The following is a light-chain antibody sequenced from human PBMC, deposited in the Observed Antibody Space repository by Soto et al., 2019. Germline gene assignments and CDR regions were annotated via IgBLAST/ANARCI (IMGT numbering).Light chain of an antibody. CDR1: QSVSSSY. CDR3: QQYGSSPFT. J-gene: IGKJ3*01. V-gene: IGKV3-20*01. Sequence: IVLSQSPGTLSLYQGERATLSCRASQSVSSSYLAWYQQKPGQAPRLLIYGASSRATGIPDRFSGSGSGTDFTLTISRLEPEDFAVYYCQQYGSSPFTFGPGTKVDIK. CDR2: GAS.